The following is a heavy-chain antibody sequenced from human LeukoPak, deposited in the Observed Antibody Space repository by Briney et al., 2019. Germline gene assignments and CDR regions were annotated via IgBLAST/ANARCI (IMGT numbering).Heavy chain of an antibody. CDR3: ARDYYYYGSGSYYSGISDP. Sequence: ASVKVSCKASGYTFTSYSISWVRQAPGQGLEWMGWISAYNGNTNYAQKLQGRVTMTTDTSTSTAYMELRSLRSDDTAVYYCARDYYYYGSGSYYSGISDPWGQGTLVTVSS. J-gene: IGHJ5*02. D-gene: IGHD3-10*01. CDR2: ISAYNGNT. CDR1: GYTFTSYS. V-gene: IGHV1-18*01.